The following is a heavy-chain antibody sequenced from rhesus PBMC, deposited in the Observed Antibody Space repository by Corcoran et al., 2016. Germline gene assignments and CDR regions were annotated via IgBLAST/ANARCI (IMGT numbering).Heavy chain of an antibody. Sequence: GESGAGLVQPGGSLRLSCAASGFTFRNSWMTWVRQAPGKGLEWVARIKRKDDGETTDYAASVKGRFTISRDDSKKILYLQMNTLKTEDTAVYYCTTVGTVTFFDYWGQGVLVTVSS. D-gene: IGHD4-35*01. CDR2: IKRKDDGETT. CDR3: TTVGTVTFFDY. J-gene: IGHJ4*01. V-gene: IGHV3-30*02. CDR1: GFTFRNSW.